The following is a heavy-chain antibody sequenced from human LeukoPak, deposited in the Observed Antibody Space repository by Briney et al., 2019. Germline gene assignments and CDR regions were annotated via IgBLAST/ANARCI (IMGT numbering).Heavy chain of an antibody. Sequence: GGSLRLSCAASGFTFSIYWMSWVRQAPGKGLEWVASMKGDGSVKHFLDSVEGRFTISRDNAKNSLYLQMNSLRAEDTAVYYCARWDAYCSGSRCYSGDFAFDIWGQGTMVTVSS. CDR3: ARWDAYCSGSRCYSGDFAFDI. CDR2: MKGDGSVK. V-gene: IGHV3-7*01. CDR1: GFTFSIYW. D-gene: IGHD2-15*01. J-gene: IGHJ3*02.